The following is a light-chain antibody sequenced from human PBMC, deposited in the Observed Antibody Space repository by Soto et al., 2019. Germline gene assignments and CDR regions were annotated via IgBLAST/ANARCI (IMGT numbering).Light chain of an antibody. CDR2: DVS. V-gene: IGLV2-14*03. J-gene: IGLJ1*01. CDR1: SSDLGDYNY. CDR3: TSYTTTATYV. Sequence: QSVLTQPASVSGSPGQSITISCTGASSDLGDYNYVSWYQQHPGKAPKLMIYDVSSRPSGVSDRFSGSKSGNTASLTISGLQAEDEADYYCTSYTTTATYVSATGTKLTVL.